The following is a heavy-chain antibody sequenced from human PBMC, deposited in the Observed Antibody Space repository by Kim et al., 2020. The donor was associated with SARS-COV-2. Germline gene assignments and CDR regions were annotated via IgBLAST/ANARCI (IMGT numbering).Heavy chain of an antibody. D-gene: IGHD3-16*01. Sequence: GINTFYLDSVQGRFSVSRDNSKNTLYLQMNSLRVEDTAVYYCARDGGFDPWGQGTLVTVSS. CDR3: ARDGGFDP. J-gene: IGHJ5*02. CDR2: GINT. V-gene: IGHV3-30*03.